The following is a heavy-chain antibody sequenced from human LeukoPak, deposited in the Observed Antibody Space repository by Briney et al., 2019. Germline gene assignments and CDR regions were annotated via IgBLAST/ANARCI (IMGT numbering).Heavy chain of an antibody. D-gene: IGHD2-15*01. CDR2: IYSSVST. CDR1: GDSINDHY. Sequence: SETLSLTCTVSGDSINDHYWSWIRQPPGEGLEWIAYIYSSVSTNYNPSLKSRVTISIDTSKSQFSLKLTSVTAADAGVYYCARQRCSGGSCYRADQLYYMDVWGKGTTVTVSS. J-gene: IGHJ6*03. CDR3: ARQRCSGGSCYRADQLYYMDV. V-gene: IGHV4-4*09.